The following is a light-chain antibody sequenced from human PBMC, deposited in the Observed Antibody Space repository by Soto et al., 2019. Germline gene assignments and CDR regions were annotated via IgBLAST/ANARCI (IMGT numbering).Light chain of an antibody. J-gene: IGKJ1*01. CDR1: QSIYDW. V-gene: IGKV1-5*03. CDR3: QRYNSYSWT. Sequence: DIQMTQSPSTLSASVGDRVTITCRASQSIYDWLAWFQQKPGKAPKVLIYKASNLESGVPSRFSGRGFGTEFTLTISSLQPDDFATYYCQRYNSYSWTFGQGTKVEIK. CDR2: KAS.